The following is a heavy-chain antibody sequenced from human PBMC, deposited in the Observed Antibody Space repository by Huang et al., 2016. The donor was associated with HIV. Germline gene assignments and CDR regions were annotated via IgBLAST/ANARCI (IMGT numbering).Heavy chain of an antibody. V-gene: IGHV4-39*02. CDR2: MHYGGWT. Sequence: LLLRESGSGLVKTSETMSLSCTVAFASISGNSTYWTWVRQSPGKGLAWIASMHYGGWTYYNPSRKSRVSRSVDTSHNQHFSLTLASVTAADTAVYFCASGPVIVSISRFYFEQWGPGILVTV. J-gene: IGHJ4*02. CDR1: FASISGNSTY. CDR3: ASGPVIVSISRFYFEQ. D-gene: IGHD3-22*01.